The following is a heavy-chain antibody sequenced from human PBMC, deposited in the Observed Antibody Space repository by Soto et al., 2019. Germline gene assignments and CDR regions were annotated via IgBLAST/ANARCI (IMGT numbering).Heavy chain of an antibody. D-gene: IGHD5-12*01. V-gene: IGHV1-18*01. CDR3: ARDPSIVATIPLFDF. CDR2: ISTFSGQT. Sequence: ASVKVSCKTSGYALSPSGISWVRQAPGQGLEWMGWISTFSGQTKFAQRFQGRVFITRDRSTSTVYMELRSLRSDDTAIYYCARDPSIVATIPLFDFWGQGTPVTVSS. J-gene: IGHJ5*01. CDR1: GYALSPSG.